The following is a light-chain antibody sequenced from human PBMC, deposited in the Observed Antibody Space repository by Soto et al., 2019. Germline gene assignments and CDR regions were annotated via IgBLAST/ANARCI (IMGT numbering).Light chain of an antibody. CDR3: SSYPSSSTTEV. CDR1: SSDVGGYNY. J-gene: IGLJ1*01. Sequence: QSVLTQPASVSGSPGQSITISCTGTSSDVGGYNYVSWYQQHPGKAPKLMIYEVSNRPSGVSNRFSGSKSGNTASLTISGLQAEDEADYYCSSYPSSSTTEVFGNGTKLT. CDR2: EVS. V-gene: IGLV2-14*01.